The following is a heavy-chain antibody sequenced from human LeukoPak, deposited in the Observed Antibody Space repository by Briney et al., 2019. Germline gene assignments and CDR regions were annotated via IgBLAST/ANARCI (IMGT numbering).Heavy chain of an antibody. V-gene: IGHV3-11*06. CDR1: GFIFSDYY. Sequence: GGSLRLSCTASGFIFSDYYMGWVRQAPGQGLEWISYISTIGYTSYADFVKGRFTISRDTAKKSVYLQMNSLRAEDTSIYYCTRRDCTRTSCYASDWGQGTLVTVSS. CDR2: ISTIGYT. J-gene: IGHJ4*02. D-gene: IGHD2-2*01. CDR3: TRRDCTRTSCYASD.